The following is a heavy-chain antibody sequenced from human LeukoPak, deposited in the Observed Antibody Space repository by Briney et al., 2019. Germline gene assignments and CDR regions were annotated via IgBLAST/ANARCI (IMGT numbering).Heavy chain of an antibody. CDR2: INPNSGGT. D-gene: IGHD3-10*01. CDR3: ASLLRWVRGVISDY. J-gene: IGHJ4*02. CDR1: GYTFTSYG. V-gene: IGHV1-2*02. Sequence: GASVKVSCKASGYTFTSYGISWVRQAPGQGLEWMGWINPNSGGTNYAQKFQGRVTMTRDTSISTAYMELSRLRSDDTAVYYCASLLRWVRGVISDYWGQGTLVTVSS.